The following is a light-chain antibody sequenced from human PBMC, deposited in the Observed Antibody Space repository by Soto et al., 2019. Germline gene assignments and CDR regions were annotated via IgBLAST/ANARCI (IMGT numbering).Light chain of an antibody. CDR1: ESISSW. Sequence: DIQMTQSPSTLSASVGDRVTITCRASESISSWLAWYQQKPGKAPKLLMYKASSLESGVPSRFSGSGSGTEFTLTISSLQPDDFATYYCQQYNSYSWTFGQGTKVDI. CDR3: QQYNSYSWT. V-gene: IGKV1-5*03. CDR2: KAS. J-gene: IGKJ1*01.